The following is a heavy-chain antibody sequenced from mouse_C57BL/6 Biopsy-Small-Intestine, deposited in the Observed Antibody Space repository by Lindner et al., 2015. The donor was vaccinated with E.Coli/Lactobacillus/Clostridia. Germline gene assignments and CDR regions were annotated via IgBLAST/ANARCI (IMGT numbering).Heavy chain of an antibody. V-gene: IGHV1-66*01. CDR3: TREGNSAFDY. J-gene: IGHJ2*01. CDR1: DYRFTSYY. Sequence: VQLQESGPELVKPGASVKMSCKASDYRFTSYYVHWVRQRPGQGLEWIGWIYPGSANTQYNGKFEDKATLTADTSSSTAYIQLTSLTSEDSAVYYCTREGNSAFDYWGQGTTLTVSS. CDR2: IYPGSANT. D-gene: IGHD2-1*01.